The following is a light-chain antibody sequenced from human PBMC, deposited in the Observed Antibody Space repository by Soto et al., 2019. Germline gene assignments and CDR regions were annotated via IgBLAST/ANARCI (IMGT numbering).Light chain of an antibody. Sequence: QSALTQPASVSGSPGQSITISCTGTSSDVGGYNYVSWYQQHPGKAPKLMIYDVSNRPSGVSNRFSGPKSGNTASLTISGLQAEDEADYSRSSYTSSSTVVFGGGTTQTVL. CDR2: DVS. V-gene: IGLV2-14*01. J-gene: IGLJ2*01. CDR1: SSDVGGYNY. CDR3: SSYTSSSTVV.